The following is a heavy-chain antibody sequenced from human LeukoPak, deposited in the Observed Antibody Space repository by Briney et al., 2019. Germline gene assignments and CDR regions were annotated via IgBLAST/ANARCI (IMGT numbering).Heavy chain of an antibody. Sequence: PGGSLRLSCAASGFTFSDYYMAWIRQAPGKGLEWISYISTSGSAVYCADSVKGRFTMSRDNAKNSLYLQMNSLRAEDTAVYYCARRAPFYYNSWSPTHDYGMDVWGQGTTVTVSS. J-gene: IGHJ6*02. D-gene: IGHD3-10*01. CDR3: ARRAPFYYNSWSPTHDYGMDV. V-gene: IGHV3-11*01. CDR2: ISTSGSAV. CDR1: GFTFSDYY.